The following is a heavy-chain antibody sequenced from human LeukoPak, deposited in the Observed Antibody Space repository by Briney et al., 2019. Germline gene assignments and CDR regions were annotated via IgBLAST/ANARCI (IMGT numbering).Heavy chain of an antibody. V-gene: IGHV3-7*03. Sequence: GGSLRLSCTASGFSFSGYWMTWVRHTPGKGLEWVANINQDGSKKSYVDSVRGRFTISRDNSKNTLYLQMNSLRAEDTAVYYCAYMRGLYYGIDYWGQGTLVTVSS. CDR2: INQDGSKK. J-gene: IGHJ4*02. D-gene: IGHD3-10*01. CDR3: AYMRGLYYGIDY. CDR1: GFSFSGYW.